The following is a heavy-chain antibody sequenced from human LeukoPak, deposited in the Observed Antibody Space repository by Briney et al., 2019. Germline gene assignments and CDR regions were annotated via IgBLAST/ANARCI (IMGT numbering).Heavy chain of an antibody. CDR1: GFIFSSFG. J-gene: IGHJ6*03. CDR3: AKQMVERPHYYYMDV. CDR2: IQDDESNK. Sequence: GGSLRLSCAASGFIFSSFGMHWVRQAPGKGLEWVAFIQDDESNKFYADSVKGRFTISRDNSKNTLFLQMNSLRPGDTALYYCAKQMVERPHYYYMDVWGKGTTVTVSS. V-gene: IGHV3-30*02. D-gene: IGHD2-15*01.